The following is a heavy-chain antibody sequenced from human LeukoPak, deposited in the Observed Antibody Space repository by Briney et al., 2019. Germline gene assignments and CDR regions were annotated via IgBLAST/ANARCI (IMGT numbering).Heavy chain of an antibody. D-gene: IGHD5-24*01. V-gene: IGHV1-18*01. CDR2: ISGYSGNT. CDR3: ATLVDPPYYFAY. J-gene: IGHJ4*02. CDR1: GYTFTSYG. Sequence: ASVKVSCKAPGYTFTSYGISWVRQAPGQGLEWMGRISGYSGNTNYAQNVQGRLTMTTDTSTSTAYMELRSLRSDDTAVYYCATLVDPPYYFAYWGQGTLVAVSS.